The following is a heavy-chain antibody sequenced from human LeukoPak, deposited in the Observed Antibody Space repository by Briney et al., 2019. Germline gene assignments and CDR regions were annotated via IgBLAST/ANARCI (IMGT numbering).Heavy chain of an antibody. CDR1: GGSISSGDYY. CDR3: ARDPQRWWSGYYKPVGGYYYGMDV. J-gene: IGHJ6*02. D-gene: IGHD3-3*01. Sequence: PSETLSLTCTVSGGSISSGDYYWSWIRQPPGKGLEWIGYIYYSGSTYYNPSLKSRVTISVDTSKNQFSLKLSSVTAADTAVYYCARDPQRWWSGYYKPVGGYYYGMDVWGQGTTVTVSS. CDR2: IYYSGST. V-gene: IGHV4-30-4*01.